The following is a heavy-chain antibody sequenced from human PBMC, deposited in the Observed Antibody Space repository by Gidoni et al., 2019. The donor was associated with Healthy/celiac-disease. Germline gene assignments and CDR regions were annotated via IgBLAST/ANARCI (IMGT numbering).Heavy chain of an antibody. CDR3: ARARYDYVWWSYRYSFYFDY. V-gene: IGHV4-34*01. Sequence: QVQLQQWGAGLLKPSETLSLTCAVYGGSFSGHYWSWIRQPPGKGLEWIGEINHSGSTNYNPSLKSLVTISVDTSKNQFSLKLSSVTAAVTAVYYCARARYDYVWWSYRYSFYFDYWGQGTLVTVSS. J-gene: IGHJ4*02. CDR2: INHSGST. D-gene: IGHD3-16*02. CDR1: GGSFSGHY.